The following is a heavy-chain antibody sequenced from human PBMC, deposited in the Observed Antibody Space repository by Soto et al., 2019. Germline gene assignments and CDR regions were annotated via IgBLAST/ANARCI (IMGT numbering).Heavy chain of an antibody. J-gene: IGHJ5*02. Sequence: SVQVSCQASGGTFSSYAISWVRQVPGQGLEWMGGTIPIFGTANYAQKFQGRVTITADESTSTAYMELSSLRSEDTAVYYCARVTPQWNWFDPWGQGTLVTVSS. CDR2: TIPIFGTA. CDR1: GGTFSSYA. V-gene: IGHV1-69*13. CDR3: ARVTPQWNWFDP. D-gene: IGHD2-8*01.